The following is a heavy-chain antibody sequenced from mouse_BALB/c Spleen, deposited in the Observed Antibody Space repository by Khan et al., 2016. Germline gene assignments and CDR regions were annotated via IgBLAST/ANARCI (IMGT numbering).Heavy chain of an antibody. D-gene: IGHD2-14*01. CDR2: IYPGDGDT. CDR1: GYTFTSYW. Sequence: QVQLQQSGAELARPGASVKLSCKASGYTFTSYWMQWVKQRPGQGLEWIGAIYPGDGDTRYTQKFKGKATLTADKSSSTAYMQLSSLACEDSAVDYCACGVPFDFWGQGTTLTVSS. V-gene: IGHV1-87*01. CDR3: ACGVPFDF. J-gene: IGHJ2*01.